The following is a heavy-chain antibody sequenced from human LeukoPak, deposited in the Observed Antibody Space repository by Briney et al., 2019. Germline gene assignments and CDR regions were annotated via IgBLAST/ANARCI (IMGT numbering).Heavy chain of an antibody. CDR1: GYTFTSYD. Sequence: ASVKVSCKASGYTFTSYDINWVRQATGQGLEWMGWMNPNSGNTGYAQKFLGRVTMTRNTSISTAYMELSSLRSEDTAVYYCARGRDYYGSGSYLPGYWGQGTLVTVSS. CDR2: MNPNSGNT. J-gene: IGHJ4*02. V-gene: IGHV1-8*01. CDR3: ARGRDYYGSGSYLPGY. D-gene: IGHD3-10*01.